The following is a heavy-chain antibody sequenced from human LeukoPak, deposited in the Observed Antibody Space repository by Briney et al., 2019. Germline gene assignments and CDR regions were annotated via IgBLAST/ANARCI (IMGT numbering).Heavy chain of an antibody. J-gene: IGHJ4*02. Sequence: KPSETLSLTCTVSGGSNSSYYWSWIRQPPGKGLEWIGYIYYSGSTNYNPSLKSRVTISVDTSKNQFSLKLSSVTAADTAVYYCARHSSIAVAVDYWGQGTLVTVSS. CDR3: ARHSSIAVAVDY. CDR1: GGSNSSYY. D-gene: IGHD6-19*01. V-gene: IGHV4-59*08. CDR2: IYYSGST.